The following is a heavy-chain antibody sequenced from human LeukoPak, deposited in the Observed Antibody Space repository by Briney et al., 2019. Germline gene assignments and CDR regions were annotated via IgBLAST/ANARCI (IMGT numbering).Heavy chain of an antibody. V-gene: IGHV4-4*02. CDR2: KYHSGST. CDR3: ARVLGGYSYGCPFFAY. Sequence: SGTLSHTCAASAGSISSSKWLGWARPRPGQGLDLSGAKYHSGSTNYIPSLQSRLTISADKSKNQFSMKLSCVTAADTAVYYCARVLGGYSYGCPFFAYWGQGTLVTVSS. J-gene: IGHJ4*02. CDR1: AGSISSSKW. D-gene: IGHD5-18*01.